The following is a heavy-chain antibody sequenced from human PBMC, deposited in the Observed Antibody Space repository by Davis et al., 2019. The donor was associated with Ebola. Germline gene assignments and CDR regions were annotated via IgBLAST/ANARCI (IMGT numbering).Heavy chain of an antibody. D-gene: IGHD6-19*01. CDR1: GFTFSSDW. CDR2: IYSDGSST. V-gene: IGHV3-74*01. CDR3: ARDRSGTSGWSPFDY. Sequence: HTGGSLRLSCAASGFTFSSDWMHWVRQAPGKGLVWVSRIYSDGSSTSYADSVKGRFTISRDNAKNTLYLQMNSLRAEDTAVYYCARDRSGTSGWSPFDYWGQGSLVTVSS. J-gene: IGHJ4*02.